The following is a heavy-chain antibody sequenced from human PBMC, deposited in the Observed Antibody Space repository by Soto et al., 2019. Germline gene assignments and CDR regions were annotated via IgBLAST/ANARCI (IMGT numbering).Heavy chain of an antibody. CDR3: ASPKVTSSWSSDY. CDR2: ISGSGNST. J-gene: IGHJ4*02. D-gene: IGHD6-13*01. V-gene: IGHV3-23*01. Sequence: GGSLRLSCAASGFTFSSYAMSWVRQAPGKGLEWVSGISGSGNSTHYADSVKGRFTISRDNSKNTLYLQMNSLRAEDTAVYYCASPKVTSSWSSDYWGQGTLVTVSS. CDR1: GFTFSSYA.